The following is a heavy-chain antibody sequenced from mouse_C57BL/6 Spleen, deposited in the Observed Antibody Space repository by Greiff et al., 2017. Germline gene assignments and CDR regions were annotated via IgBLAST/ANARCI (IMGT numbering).Heavy chain of an antibody. D-gene: IGHD1-1*01. J-gene: IGHJ2*01. Sequence: QVQLQQPGAELVKPGASVKLSCKASGYTFTSYWMQWVKQRPGPGLEWIGEIDPSDSYPNYNQKFKGKATLTVDTSSSTAYMQLSSLRSEDSAVYYWARREGSSGVYFDYWGQGTTLTVSS. CDR2: IDPSDSYP. CDR3: ARREGSSGVYFDY. V-gene: IGHV1-50*01. CDR1: GYTFTSYW.